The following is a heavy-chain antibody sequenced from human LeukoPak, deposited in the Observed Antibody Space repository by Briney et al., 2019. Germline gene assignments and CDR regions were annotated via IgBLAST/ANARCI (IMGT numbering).Heavy chain of an antibody. J-gene: IGHJ3*02. V-gene: IGHV3-21*01. D-gene: IGHD5-24*01. Sequence: PGGSLRLSCAASGFTLGSYAMNWVRKAPGKGLEWVSSISSGSSYIYYADSVKGRFTISRDNAKNSLYLQMNSLRAEDTAVYYCARTRSEMATMAFDIWGQGTMVTVSS. CDR3: ARTRSEMATMAFDI. CDR1: GFTLGSYA. CDR2: ISSGSSYI.